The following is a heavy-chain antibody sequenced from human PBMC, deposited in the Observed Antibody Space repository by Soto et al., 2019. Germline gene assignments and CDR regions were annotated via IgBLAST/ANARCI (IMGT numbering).Heavy chain of an antibody. CDR3: AGSVVVPSTMNYFDY. V-gene: IGHV5-51*01. CDR1: GYSFSNYG. D-gene: IGHD2-15*01. Sequence: PGESLKISCQGSGYSFSNYGIAWVRQMPGKALEWMGMIFPADSDTKYSPSFQGQVTISADKSISTAYLQWSSLKASDTAMYYCAGSVVVPSTMNYFDYWGQGSLVSVSS. J-gene: IGHJ4*02. CDR2: IFPADSDT.